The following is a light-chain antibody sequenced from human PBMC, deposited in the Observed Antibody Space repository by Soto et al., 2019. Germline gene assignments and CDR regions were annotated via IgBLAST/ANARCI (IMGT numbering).Light chain of an antibody. Sequence: DIQMTQSPASLSASVGDRVTISCQSSQDIGNSINWFQHRPGKAPRLLIFDASSLDTGVPLRFSGSGSGRDFTFIITSLQPEDLATYYWQHYHSLPLTFGQGTKVDIK. J-gene: IGKJ1*01. CDR3: QHYHSLPLT. CDR2: DAS. V-gene: IGKV1-33*01. CDR1: QDIGNS.